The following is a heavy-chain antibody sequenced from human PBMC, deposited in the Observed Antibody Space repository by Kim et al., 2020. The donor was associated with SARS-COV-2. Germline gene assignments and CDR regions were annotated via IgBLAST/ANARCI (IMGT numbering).Heavy chain of an antibody. Sequence: GESLKISCKGSGYSFTSYWISWVRQMPGKGLAWMGRIDPSDSYTNYSPSFQGHVTISADKSISTAYLQWSSLKASDTAMYYCARPDPGIAVAGTIWGQGTLVTVPS. CDR1: GYSFTSYW. J-gene: IGHJ4*02. CDR3: ARPDPGIAVAGTI. CDR2: IDPSDSYT. V-gene: IGHV5-10-1*01. D-gene: IGHD6-19*01.